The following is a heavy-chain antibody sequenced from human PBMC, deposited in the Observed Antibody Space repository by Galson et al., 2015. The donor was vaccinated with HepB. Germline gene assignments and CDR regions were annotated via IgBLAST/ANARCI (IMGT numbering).Heavy chain of an antibody. CDR2: INAGSGNT. J-gene: IGHJ4*02. V-gene: IGHV1-3*01. Sequence: SVKVSCKASGYTFTSYAMHWVRQAPGQRLEWMGWINAGSGNTKYSQKFQGRVTITRDTSASTAYMELSSLRSEDTAVYYCARAQAIVVVVAEDLYYFDYWGQGTLVTVSS. CDR1: GYTFTSYA. CDR3: ARAQAIVVVVAEDLYYFDY. D-gene: IGHD2-15*01.